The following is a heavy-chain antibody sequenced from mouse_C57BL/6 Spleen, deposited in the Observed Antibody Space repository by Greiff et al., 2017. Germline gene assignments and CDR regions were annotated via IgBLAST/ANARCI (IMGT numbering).Heavy chain of an antibody. V-gene: IGHV1-50*01. J-gene: IGHJ4*01. Sequence: QVQLQQPGAELVKPGASVKLSCKASGYTFTSYWMQWVNQRPGQGLEWIGEIDPSDSYTNYNQKFKGKDTLTVDTSSSTAYMQLSSLASEDSAVYYCARQEPFPAGAMDYWGQGTSVTVSS. D-gene: IGHD1-2*01. CDR3: ARQEPFPAGAMDY. CDR2: IDPSDSYT. CDR1: GYTFTSYW.